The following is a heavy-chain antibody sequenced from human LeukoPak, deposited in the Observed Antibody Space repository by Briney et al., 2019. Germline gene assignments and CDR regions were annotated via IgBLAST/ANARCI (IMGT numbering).Heavy chain of an antibody. CDR2: ISGSGGST. V-gene: IGHV3-23*01. J-gene: IGHJ6*03. D-gene: IGHD1-1*01. CDR3: AKSGTTGTTRWFYYYYYMDV. Sequence: GGTLRLSCVASGFTFSSHGMSWVRQAPGKGLEWVSAISGSGGSTYYADSVKGRFSISRDNSKNTLYLQMNSLRVDDTAVYYCAKSGTTGTTRWFYYYYYMDVWGKGTTVTISS. CDR1: GFTFSSHG.